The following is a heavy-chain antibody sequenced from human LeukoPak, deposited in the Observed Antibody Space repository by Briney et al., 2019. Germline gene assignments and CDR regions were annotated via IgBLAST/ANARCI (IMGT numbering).Heavy chain of an antibody. Sequence: GASVKVSCKASGYTFTSYYMHWVRQAPGQGLEWMGIINPSGGSTSYAQKFQGRVTMTRDMSTSTVYMELSSLRSEDTAVYYCARGRVPAAKYYYYYYMDVWGEGTTVTVSS. CDR3: ARGRVPAAKYYYYYYMDV. V-gene: IGHV1-46*01. J-gene: IGHJ6*03. CDR1: GYTFTSYY. D-gene: IGHD2-2*01. CDR2: INPSGGST.